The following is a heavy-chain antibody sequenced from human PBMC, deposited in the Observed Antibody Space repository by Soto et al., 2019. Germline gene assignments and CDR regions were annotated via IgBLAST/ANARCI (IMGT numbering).Heavy chain of an antibody. D-gene: IGHD6-19*01. CDR2: IYYTGFT. CDR3: ARAYRINGWSDYFFDY. V-gene: IGHV4-30-4*08. J-gene: IGHJ4*02. CDR1: GDSLSGGDYY. Sequence: PSETLSLTCTVSGDSLSGGDYYWSWIRQPPGKGLEWIGDIYYTGFTFYNPSIKSRLTISLDSSKNQFSLRLNSVTAADTAVYFCARAYRINGWSDYFFDYWGQGTLVTVSS.